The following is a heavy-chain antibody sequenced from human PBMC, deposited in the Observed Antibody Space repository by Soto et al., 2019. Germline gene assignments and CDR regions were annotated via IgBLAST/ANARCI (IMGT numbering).Heavy chain of an antibody. CDR3: ARTAAAGKYYYGVDV. J-gene: IGHJ6*02. CDR1: GYSFTSYW. Sequence: PGESLQISCKGSGYSFTSYWIGWVRQMPGKGLEWMGIIYPGDSDTRYSPSFQGQVTISADKSITTAYLQWSSLKASDTAMYYCARTAAAGKYYYGVDVWGQGTTVTVSS. V-gene: IGHV5-51*01. CDR2: IYPGDSDT. D-gene: IGHD6-13*01.